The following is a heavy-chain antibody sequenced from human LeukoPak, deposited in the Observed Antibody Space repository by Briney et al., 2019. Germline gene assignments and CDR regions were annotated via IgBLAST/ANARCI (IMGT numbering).Heavy chain of an antibody. Sequence: PGGSLRLSCAASGFTFSSYAMSWVRQAPGKGLEWVSTISGSGGSTYHADSVKGRFTISRDNSKNTLYLQMNSLRAEDTAVYYCAKDPYPLEYSYGPPPIDYWGQGTLVTVSS. CDR1: GFTFSSYA. V-gene: IGHV3-23*01. D-gene: IGHD5-18*01. J-gene: IGHJ4*02. CDR2: ISGSGGST. CDR3: AKDPYPLEYSYGPPPIDY.